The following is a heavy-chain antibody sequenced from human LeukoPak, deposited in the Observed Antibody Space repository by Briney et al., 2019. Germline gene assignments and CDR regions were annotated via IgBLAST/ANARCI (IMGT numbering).Heavy chain of an antibody. Sequence: SETLSLTCTVSGGSISSYYWSWIRQPPGKGLEWIGYIYYSGSTNYNPSLKSRVTISVETSKNQFSLKLSSVTAADTAVYYCARVGCRSTSCYHYGMDVWGQGTTVTVSS. CDR2: IYYSGST. D-gene: IGHD2-2*01. V-gene: IGHV4-59*01. CDR1: GGSISSYY. CDR3: ARVGCRSTSCYHYGMDV. J-gene: IGHJ6*02.